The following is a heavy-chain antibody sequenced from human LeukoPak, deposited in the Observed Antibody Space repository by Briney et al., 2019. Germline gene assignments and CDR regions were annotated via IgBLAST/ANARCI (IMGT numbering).Heavy chain of an antibody. V-gene: IGHV3-23*01. D-gene: IGHD3-10*01. Sequence: GGSLRLSCAASGFTFSSYAMSWVRQAPGKGPEWVSAISGSGGSTYYADSVKGRFTISRDNSKNTLYLQMNSLRAEDTAVYYCAKDPGMVRGHRAYWGQGTLVTVSS. CDR2: ISGSGGST. CDR3: AKDPGMVRGHRAY. CDR1: GFTFSSYA. J-gene: IGHJ4*02.